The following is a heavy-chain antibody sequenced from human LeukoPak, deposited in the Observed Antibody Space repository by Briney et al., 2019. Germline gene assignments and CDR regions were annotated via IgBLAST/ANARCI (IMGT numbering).Heavy chain of an antibody. CDR3: ARDDGIVGTFTYFDY. Sequence: ASVKVSCKASGYTFTSYGISWVRQAPGQGLEWMGWISAYNGNTNYAQKLQGRVTMTTDTSTSTAYMELRSLRSDDTAVYYCARDDGIVGTFTYFDYWGQGTLVTVSS. V-gene: IGHV1-18*01. CDR1: GYTFTSYG. D-gene: IGHD1-26*01. J-gene: IGHJ4*02. CDR2: ISAYNGNT.